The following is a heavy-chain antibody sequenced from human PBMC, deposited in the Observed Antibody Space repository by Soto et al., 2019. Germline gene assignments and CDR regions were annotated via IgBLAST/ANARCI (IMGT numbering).Heavy chain of an antibody. CDR2: ILYDGIKK. CDR3: AKDRGALRWSEEHYYFDY. CDR1: GFTFSSYV. Sequence: GGSLRLSCAASGFTFSSYVMHWVRQAPGKGLEWVAVILYDGIKKDYADSVKGRFTISRDNSKNTLYLQMNSLRAEDTAIYYCAKDRGALRWSEEHYYFDYWGQGTLVTVSS. D-gene: IGHD4-17*01. V-gene: IGHV3-30*18. J-gene: IGHJ4*02.